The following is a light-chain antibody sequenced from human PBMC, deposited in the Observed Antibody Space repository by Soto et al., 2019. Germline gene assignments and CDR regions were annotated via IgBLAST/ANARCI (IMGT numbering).Light chain of an antibody. CDR3: SSYSTSFFYV. Sequence: QSALTQAASVSGSPGQSITISGTGTSSDVGFYNYVSWYKQYPGKAPNLLIYGVTNRPSGVSYRFSGSKSGSTASLTISGLRDEDEADYYCSSYSTSFFYVFGTGTKVTVL. V-gene: IGLV2-14*03. CDR1: SSDVGFYNY. J-gene: IGLJ1*01. CDR2: GVT.